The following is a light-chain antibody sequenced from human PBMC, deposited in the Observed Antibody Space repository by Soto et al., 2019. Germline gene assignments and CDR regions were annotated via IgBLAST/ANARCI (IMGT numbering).Light chain of an antibody. CDR3: QQYHNWPLT. CDR1: QGVSSN. CDR2: GAS. J-gene: IGKJ4*01. Sequence: EIVMTQSPVTLSVSPGERATLSCRASQGVSSNLAWYQQKPGQAPRLLMYGASTRATGIPARFSGSGSETEFTLTISTLQSEDFAVYYCQQYHNWPLTFGGGTKVEIK. V-gene: IGKV3-15*01.